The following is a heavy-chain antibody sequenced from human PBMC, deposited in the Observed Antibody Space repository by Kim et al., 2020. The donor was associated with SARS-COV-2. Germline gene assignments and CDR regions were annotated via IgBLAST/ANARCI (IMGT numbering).Heavy chain of an antibody. Sequence: SETLSLTCTVYGGSISSGGYYWSWIRQHPGKGLEWIGYIYYSGSTYYNPSLKSRVTISVDTSKNQFSLKLSSVTAADTAVYYCARPRRCIVVVAFDIWGQGTMVTVSS. V-gene: IGHV4-31*03. CDR2: IYYSGST. D-gene: IGHD3-22*01. J-gene: IGHJ3*02. CDR1: GGSISSGGYY. CDR3: ARPRRCIVVVAFDI.